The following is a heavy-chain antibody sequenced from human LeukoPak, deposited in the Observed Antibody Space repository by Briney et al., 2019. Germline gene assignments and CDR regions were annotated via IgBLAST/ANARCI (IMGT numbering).Heavy chain of an antibody. J-gene: IGHJ5*02. CDR2: INHSGST. V-gene: IGHV4-30-2*01. Sequence: SQTLSLTCTVSGGSISSGGYYWSWIRQPPGKGLEWIGEINHSGSTNYNPSLKSRVTISVDTSKNQFSLKLSSVTAADTAVYYCARGPYYDFWSGYTNTVWFDPWGQGTLVTVSS. CDR3: ARGPYYDFWSGYTNTVWFDP. CDR1: GGSISSGGYY. D-gene: IGHD3-3*01.